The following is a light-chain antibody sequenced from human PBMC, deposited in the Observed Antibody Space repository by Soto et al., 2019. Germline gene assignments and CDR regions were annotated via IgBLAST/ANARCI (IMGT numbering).Light chain of an antibody. CDR1: SSNIGSNS. CDR3: AVWDETLIEV. CDR2: SDD. J-gene: IGLJ1*01. Sequence: QSVLTQPPSASGTPGQTVTISCSGSSSNIGSNSVNWYQQLPGAAPSLLIYSDDQRPSGVPDRFYGSKSGTSASLAISGLQSEDEADYFCAVWDETLIEVFGTGTKVTVL. V-gene: IGLV1-44*01.